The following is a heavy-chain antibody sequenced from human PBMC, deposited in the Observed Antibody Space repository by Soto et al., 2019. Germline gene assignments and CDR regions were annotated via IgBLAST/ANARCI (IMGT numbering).Heavy chain of an antibody. D-gene: IGHD6-13*01. Sequence: GGSLRLSCEASGFTFSNYGMHWVRQAPGKGLEWVAVIASDGRDKKFADSVKGRFTISRDNSRDTLYLQMDSLRPDDTALYYCAKDRAVRAAAYYFDYWGQGTLVTVSS. CDR2: IASDGRDK. V-gene: IGHV3-30*18. J-gene: IGHJ4*02. CDR3: AKDRAVRAAAYYFDY. CDR1: GFTFSNYG.